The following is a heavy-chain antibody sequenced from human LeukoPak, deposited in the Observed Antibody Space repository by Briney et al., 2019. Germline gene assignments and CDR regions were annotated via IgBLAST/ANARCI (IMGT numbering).Heavy chain of an antibody. J-gene: IGHJ4*02. CDR1: GGSISSYY. D-gene: IGHD6-13*01. Sequence: SETLSLTCTVSGGSISSYYWNWIRQPAGKGLEWIGRIYTSGSTNYNPSLKSRVTMSVDTSKNQFSLKLSSVTAADTAVYYCARGKTGSSSSRAQTIDYWGQGTLVTVSS. CDR2: IYTSGST. V-gene: IGHV4-4*07. CDR3: ARGKTGSSSSRAQTIDY.